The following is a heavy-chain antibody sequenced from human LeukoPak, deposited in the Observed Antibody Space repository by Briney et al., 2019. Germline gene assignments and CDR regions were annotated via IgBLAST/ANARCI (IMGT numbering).Heavy chain of an antibody. CDR3: ARDLSSGWSPIDY. Sequence: PGGSLRLSCAASGFTFSTYWMTWVSQAPGKGLEWVANIKQDGSEKYYVDSVKGRFTISRDNAKNSLFLQMNSLRAEDTAVYYCARDLSSGWSPIDYWGRGTLVTVSS. J-gene: IGHJ4*02. CDR2: IKQDGSEK. V-gene: IGHV3-7*05. CDR1: GFTFSTYW. D-gene: IGHD6-19*01.